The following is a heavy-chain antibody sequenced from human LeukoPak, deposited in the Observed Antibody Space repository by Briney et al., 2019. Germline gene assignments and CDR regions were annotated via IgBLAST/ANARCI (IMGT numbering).Heavy chain of an antibody. CDR2: INPNSADT. Sequence: ASVTVSCTASGYTFTGYYMHWVRQAPGQGLEWMGWINPNSADTKYAQKFQGRVTMTRDMSISTVYMELSGLISDDTAMYFCARDIAAAGIDWFDTWGHGTLVTVSS. V-gene: IGHV1-2*02. CDR1: GYTFTGYY. CDR3: ARDIAAAGIDWFDT. D-gene: IGHD6-13*01. J-gene: IGHJ5*01.